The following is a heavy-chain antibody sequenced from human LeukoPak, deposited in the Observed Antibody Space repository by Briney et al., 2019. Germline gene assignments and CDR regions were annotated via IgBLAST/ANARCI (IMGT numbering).Heavy chain of an antibody. Sequence: PGGSLRLSCAASGFTFSNFGMHWVRQAPGKGLEWVAYTSSDERNIKYADSVKGRFTISRDNSKRTLYLQMNGLRADDTAVYYCAKDGSWSYTDWGQGTLVTVSS. CDR2: TSSDERNI. CDR1: GFTFSNFG. J-gene: IGHJ4*02. V-gene: IGHV3-30*02. CDR3: AKDGSWSYTD. D-gene: IGHD3-10*01.